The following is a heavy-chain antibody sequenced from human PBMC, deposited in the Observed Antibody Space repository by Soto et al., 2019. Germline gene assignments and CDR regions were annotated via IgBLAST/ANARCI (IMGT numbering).Heavy chain of an antibody. CDR1: GFTFSTYG. D-gene: IGHD3-22*01. J-gene: IGHJ4*02. V-gene: IGHV3-23*01. Sequence: EVQLLASGGGLVQPGESLRLSCTASGFTFSTYGMSWVRQAPGKGLEWVSSMSGDGTTTYYIDSVKGRFTISRDNSRNTLSLQMNSLRTEDTAIYYCAKDITFDSSAYTFWAQGILVTVSS. CDR3: AKDITFDSSAYTF. CDR2: MSGDGTTT.